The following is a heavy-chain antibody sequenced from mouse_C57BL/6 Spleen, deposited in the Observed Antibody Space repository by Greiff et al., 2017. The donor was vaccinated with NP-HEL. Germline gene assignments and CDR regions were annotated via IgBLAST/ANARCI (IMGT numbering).Heavy chain of an antibody. Sequence: EVQLQESGGGLVQPGGSMKLSCAASGFTFSDAWMDWVRQSPEKGLEWVAEIRNKANNHATYYAESVKGRFTISRDDSKSSVYLQMNSLRAEDTGIYYCTRSSPYYYAMDYWGQGTSVTVSS. J-gene: IGHJ4*01. D-gene: IGHD1-1*01. CDR1: GFTFSDAW. CDR2: IRNKANNHAT. CDR3: TRSSPYYYAMDY. V-gene: IGHV6-6*01.